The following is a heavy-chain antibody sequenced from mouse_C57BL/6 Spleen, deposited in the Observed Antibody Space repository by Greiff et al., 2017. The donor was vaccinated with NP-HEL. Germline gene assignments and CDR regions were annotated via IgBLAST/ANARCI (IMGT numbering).Heavy chain of an antibody. V-gene: IGHV1-26*01. CDR2: INPNNGGT. J-gene: IGHJ2*01. Sequence: VQLQQSGPELVKPGASVKISCKASGYTFTDYYMNWVKQSHGKSLEWIGDINPNNGGTSYNQKFKGKATLTVDKSSSTAYMELRSLTSEDSAVYYCARANCDYWGQGTTLTVSS. CDR3: ARANCDY. CDR1: GYTFTDYY.